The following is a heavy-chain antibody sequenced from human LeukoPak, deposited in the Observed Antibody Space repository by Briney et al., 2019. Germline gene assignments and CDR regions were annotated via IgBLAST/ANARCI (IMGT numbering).Heavy chain of an antibody. Sequence: SETLSLTCTVSGGSISSYYWSWIRQPPGKGLEWIAYIYYSGSTNYNPSLKSRVTISVDTSKNQFSLKLSSVTAADTAVYYCARRYGSGSYYRQYYFDYWGQGTLVTVSS. CDR3: ARRYGSGSYYRQYYFDY. CDR2: IYYSGST. V-gene: IGHV4-59*01. J-gene: IGHJ4*02. D-gene: IGHD3-10*01. CDR1: GGSISSYY.